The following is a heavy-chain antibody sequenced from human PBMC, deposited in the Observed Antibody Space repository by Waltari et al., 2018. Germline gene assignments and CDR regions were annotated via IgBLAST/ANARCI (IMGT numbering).Heavy chain of an antibody. CDR2: NKNDGTTT. CDR3: AKQRRRSGGNLVDVWGGYDS. CDR1: GFTFSNYW. D-gene: IGHD3-16*01. Sequence: EVQLVESGGGLIQPGGSLRVSCAASGFTFSNYWMHWVRHAPGKGLVGVSRNKNDGTTTTYADSVKGRVTGSRDNSKNTLYLQMSSLRPEDTSVYYCAKQRRRSGGNLVDVWGGYDSWGQGTLVTVSS. J-gene: IGHJ4*02. V-gene: IGHV3-74*02.